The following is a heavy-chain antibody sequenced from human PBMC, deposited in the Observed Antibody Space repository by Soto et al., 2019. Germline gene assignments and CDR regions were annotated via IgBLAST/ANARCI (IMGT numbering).Heavy chain of an antibody. D-gene: IGHD2-8*02. CDR1: GGSISSYY. V-gene: IGHV4-59*01. CDR2: IYYSGST. J-gene: IGHJ4*02. Sequence: QVQLQESGPGLVKPSETLSLTCTVSGGSISSYYWSWIRQPPGKGLEWLGYIYYSGSTNYNPSLKSRVTISVDTSKNQFSLKLSSVTAADTAVYYCARDLVYWGQGTLVTVSS. CDR3: ARDLVY.